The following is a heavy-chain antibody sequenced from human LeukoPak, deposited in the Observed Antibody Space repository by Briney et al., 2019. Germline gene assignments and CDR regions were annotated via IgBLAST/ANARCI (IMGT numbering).Heavy chain of an antibody. Sequence: GASVKVSCKASGYTFTGYYMHWVRQAPGQGLEWMGWINPKSGGTNYAQKFQGRVTMTRDTSTSTVYMELRSLRSEDTAVYYCARDHYHKIHSVMVTAPDYWGQGTLVIVSS. CDR3: ARDHYHKIHSVMVTAPDY. J-gene: IGHJ4*02. CDR2: INPKSGGT. V-gene: IGHV1-2*02. CDR1: GYTFTGYY. D-gene: IGHD2-21*02.